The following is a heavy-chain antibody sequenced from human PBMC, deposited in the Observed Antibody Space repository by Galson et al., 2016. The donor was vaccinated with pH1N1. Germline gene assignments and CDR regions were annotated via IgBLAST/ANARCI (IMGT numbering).Heavy chain of an antibody. CDR1: GYRFSSSW. CDR2: IYLGGSLI. Sequence: QSGAEVKKPGESLKISCKGPGYRFSSSWIGWVRQMPGKGLEWMGIIYLGGSLIRYRPSFQGQVTISADKSVNIVYLEWGSLKASDTAMYYCARQNDYGDYRGDAFDIWGQGTMVTVSS. D-gene: IGHD4-17*01. V-gene: IGHV5-51*01. CDR3: ARQNDYGDYRGDAFDI. J-gene: IGHJ3*02.